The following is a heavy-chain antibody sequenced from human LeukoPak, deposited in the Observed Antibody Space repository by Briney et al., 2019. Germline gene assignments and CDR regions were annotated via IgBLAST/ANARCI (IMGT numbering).Heavy chain of an antibody. D-gene: IGHD2-2*01. V-gene: IGHV4-4*02. CDR3: ARDAPYRSSTSCPPGY. Sequence: PSETLSLTCAVSGGSISSSNWWSWVRQPPGKGLEWIGEIYHSGSTNYNPSLKSRVTISVDKSKNQFSLKLSSVTAADTAVYYCARDAPYRSSTSCPPGYWGQGTLVTVSS. J-gene: IGHJ4*02. CDR2: IYHSGST. CDR1: GGSISSSNW.